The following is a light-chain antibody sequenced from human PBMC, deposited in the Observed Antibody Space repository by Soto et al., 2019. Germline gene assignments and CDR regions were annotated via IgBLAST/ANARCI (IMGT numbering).Light chain of an antibody. Sequence: QAVVSQPASVSGSPGQSITISCTGTSSDIGGYNYVSWYQQHPGKAPKLMIYGVSDRPSGVSTRFSGSRSGNTASLTISGLQAEDEADYYCSSYTSSSTRVFGGGTKVTVL. CDR3: SSYTSSSTRV. J-gene: IGLJ2*01. CDR2: GVS. CDR1: SSDIGGYNY. V-gene: IGLV2-14*01.